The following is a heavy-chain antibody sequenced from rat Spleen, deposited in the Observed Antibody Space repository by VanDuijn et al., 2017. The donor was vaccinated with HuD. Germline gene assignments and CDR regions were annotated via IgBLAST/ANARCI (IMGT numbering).Heavy chain of an antibody. J-gene: IGHJ4*01. Sequence: QVQLKESGPGLVKPSLTLSLTCTVSGFSLSNYGVFWVRQPPGKGLEWMGVISSGGTTYYNSALKSRLSISRDTSKSQVFLKMNSLQTEDTAIYFCTRSHPGVMDAWGQGASVTVSS. V-gene: IGHV2-13*01. CDR1: GFSLSNYG. D-gene: IGHD3-2*01. CDR2: ISSGGTT. CDR3: TRSHPGVMDA.